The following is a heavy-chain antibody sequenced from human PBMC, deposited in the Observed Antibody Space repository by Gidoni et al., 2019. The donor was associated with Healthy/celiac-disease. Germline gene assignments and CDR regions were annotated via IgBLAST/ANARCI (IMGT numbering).Heavy chain of an antibody. Sequence: VQLQESGPGLVKPSPTLSLTSTVSSCSITSGSYSWSWIRQPAGKGLEWIGRIYTSGSTNYKPSRKSRVTISVDTSKNKFSMKLSSVTDADTAVYYCARGYSSGWYVAFDIWGQGTMVTVSS. D-gene: IGHD6-19*01. CDR2: IYTSGST. CDR1: SCSITSGSYS. V-gene: IGHV4-61*02. CDR3: ARGYSSGWYVAFDI. J-gene: IGHJ3*02.